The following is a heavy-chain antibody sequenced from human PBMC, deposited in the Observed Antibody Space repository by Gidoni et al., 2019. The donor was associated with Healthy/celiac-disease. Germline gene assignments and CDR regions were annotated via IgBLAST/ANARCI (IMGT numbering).Heavy chain of an antibody. CDR2: INHSGST. D-gene: IGHD3-16*02. V-gene: IGHV4-34*01. CDR1: GGSFSGYY. Sequence: QVQLQQWGAGLLKPSETLSLTCAVYGGSFSGYYWRWIRQPPGKGLEWIGEINHSGSTNYHPSLKSRVTISVDTSKNQFSLKLSSVTAADTAVYYCARVFSGSYRPRAFDIWGQGTMVTVSS. CDR3: ARVFSGSYRPRAFDI. J-gene: IGHJ3*02.